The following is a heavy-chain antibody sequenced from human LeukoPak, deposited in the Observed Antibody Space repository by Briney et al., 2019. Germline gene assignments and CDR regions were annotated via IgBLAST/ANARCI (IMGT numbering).Heavy chain of an antibody. D-gene: IGHD3-10*01. V-gene: IGHV4-34*01. CDR1: GGSFSGYY. J-gene: IGHJ4*02. Sequence: SETLSLTCAVYGGSFSGYYWSWIRQPPGKGLEWIGEINHSGSTNYNPSLKSRVTISVDTSKNQFSLKLSSVTAADTAVYYCAGILRARFLLFGEEGFCHRGQGTLVTVSS. CDR2: INHSGST. CDR3: AGILRARFLLFGEEGFCH.